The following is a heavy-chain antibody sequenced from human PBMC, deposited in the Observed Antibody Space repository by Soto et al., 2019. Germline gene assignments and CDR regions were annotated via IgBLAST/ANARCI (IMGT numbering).Heavy chain of an antibody. CDR2: ISWNGGSV. CDR3: AKDFDFWSGVDY. V-gene: IGHV3-9*01. CDR1: GFTFDDYA. Sequence: EVQLVESGGGLVQPGTSLRLTCAASGFTFDDYAMHWVRQVPGKGLEWVSGISWNGGSVDYADSVKGRFTISRDNAKRTLYLQLNSLTPGDTGFYYCAKDFDFWSGVDYWGQGTLVTVSS. J-gene: IGHJ4*02. D-gene: IGHD3-3*01.